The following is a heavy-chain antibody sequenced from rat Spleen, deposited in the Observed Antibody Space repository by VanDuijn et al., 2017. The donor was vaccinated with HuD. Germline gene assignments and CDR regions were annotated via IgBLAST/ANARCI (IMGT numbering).Heavy chain of an antibody. CDR2: ISYDGSST. CDR3: ARRETSFDY. Sequence: EVQLVESGGGLVQPGRSLKLSCAASQFTFTNYGIAWVRQAPKKGLEWVATISYDGSSTYYRDSVKGRFTISRDNAKSTLYLQMDSLRSEDTATYYCARRETSFDYWGQGVMVTVSS. J-gene: IGHJ2*01. V-gene: IGHV5-29*01. CDR1: QFTFTNYG.